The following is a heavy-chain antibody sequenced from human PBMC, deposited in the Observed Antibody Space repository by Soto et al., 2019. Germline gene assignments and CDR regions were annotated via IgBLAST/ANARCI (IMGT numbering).Heavy chain of an antibody. V-gene: IGHV3-30*18. J-gene: IGHJ4*02. CDR2: ISAGGNTK. CDR1: GFTLSNIG. Sequence: QVQLVESGGGVVQPGTSLRLACAASGFTLSNIGMQWVRQAPGKGLEWVAVISAGGNTKYYADSVKGRFTISRDKSKNTLLMQMNRLRTEDTAGYYCAKESGGERYAAYFDLWGQGTLVTVSA. D-gene: IGHD2-21*01. CDR3: AKESGGERYAAYFDL.